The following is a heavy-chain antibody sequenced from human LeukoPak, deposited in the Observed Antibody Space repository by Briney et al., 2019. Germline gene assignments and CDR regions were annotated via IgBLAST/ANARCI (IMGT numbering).Heavy chain of an antibody. Sequence: GGSLRLSCAASGFTFSNFWMTWVRQAPGQGRGWVANIKQDGSEKHGVESVMGRFTISRDNARNSLYLQMNSLRVEDTAVYYCARDTSPPRSGAWYDAFGIWGQGTTVTVSS. CDR3: ARDTSPPRSGAWYDAFGI. V-gene: IGHV3-7*01. D-gene: IGHD6-19*01. CDR1: GFTFSNFW. J-gene: IGHJ3*02. CDR2: IKQDGSEK.